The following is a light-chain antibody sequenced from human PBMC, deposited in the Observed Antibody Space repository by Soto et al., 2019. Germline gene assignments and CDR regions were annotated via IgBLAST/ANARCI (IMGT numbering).Light chain of an antibody. J-gene: IGLJ3*02. CDR2: DVS. Sequence: QSVLTQPRSVSGSPGQSVTIYCTGTSSDVGGYNYVSWYQQHPCKDPKLIIYDVSKWPSGVPDRFSGSKSGYTASLTISGLQAEDEADYYCCSYAGSSTWVFGGGTKLTVL. V-gene: IGLV2-11*01. CDR3: CSYAGSSTWV. CDR1: SSDVGGYNY.